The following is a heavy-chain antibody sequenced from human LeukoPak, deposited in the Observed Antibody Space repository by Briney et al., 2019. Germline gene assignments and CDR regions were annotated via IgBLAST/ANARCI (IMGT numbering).Heavy chain of an antibody. CDR3: ARGGYYYDSSGYSASYHMDV. J-gene: IGHJ6*03. CDR1: GYTFTSYG. V-gene: IGHV1-18*01. CDR2: ISAYNGNT. D-gene: IGHD3-22*01. Sequence: GASVKVSFKASGYTFTSYGISWVRPAPGQGLEWMGWISAYNGNTNYAQKLQGRVTMTTDTSTSTAYMELRSLRSDDTAVYYCARGGYYYDSSGYSASYHMDVWGKGTTVTVSS.